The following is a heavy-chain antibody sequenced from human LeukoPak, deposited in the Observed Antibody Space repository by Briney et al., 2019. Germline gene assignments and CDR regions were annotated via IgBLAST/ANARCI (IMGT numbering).Heavy chain of an antibody. D-gene: IGHD2-2*01. CDR2: ISSDGSNK. J-gene: IGHJ6*02. Sequence: GGSLRLSCVVSGFSVSNNYMSWVRQAPGNGLEWVAVISSDGSNKQYADSVKGRFSISRDNSENTLFLQMSSLRAEDTAVYYCARIVVPRTFGLDVWGQGTTVTVSS. CDR3: ARIVVPRTFGLDV. CDR1: GFSVSNNY. V-gene: IGHV3-30-3*01.